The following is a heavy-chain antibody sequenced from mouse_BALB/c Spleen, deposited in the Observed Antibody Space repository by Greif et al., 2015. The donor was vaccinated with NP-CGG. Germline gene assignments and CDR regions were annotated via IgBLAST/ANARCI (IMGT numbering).Heavy chain of an antibody. CDR2: IRSKSNNYAT. J-gene: IGHJ4*01. Sequence: EVMLVESGGGLVQPKGSLKLSCAASGFTFNTYAMNWVRQAPGKGLEWVARIRSKSNNYATYYADSVKDRFTISRDDSQSMLYLQMNNLKTEDTAVYYCVRPSYYGYAMDHWGQGTSVTVSS. CDR1: GFTFNTYA. CDR3: VRPSYYGYAMDH. D-gene: IGHD2-10*01. V-gene: IGHV10-1*02.